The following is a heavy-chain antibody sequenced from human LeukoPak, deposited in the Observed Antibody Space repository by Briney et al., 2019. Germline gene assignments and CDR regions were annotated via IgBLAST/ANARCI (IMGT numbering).Heavy chain of an antibody. J-gene: IGHJ5*02. CDR2: IYTSGST. CDR1: GGSLSSYY. V-gene: IGHV4-4*07. Sequence: PSETLSLTCTVSGGSLSSYYWSWIRQPAGKGLEWIGRIYTSGSTNYNPSLKSRVTMSVDTSKNQFSRKLSSVTAADTAVYYCARDFNPHYYGSGSYYYNWFDPWGQGTLVTVSS. D-gene: IGHD3-10*01. CDR3: ARDFNPHYYGSGSYYYNWFDP.